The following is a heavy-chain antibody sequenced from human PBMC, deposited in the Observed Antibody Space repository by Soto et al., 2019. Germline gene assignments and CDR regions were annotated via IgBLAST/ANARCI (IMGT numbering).Heavy chain of an antibody. CDR2: IWYDGSNK. Sequence: GGSLRLSCAASGFTFSSYGMHWVRQAPGKGLEWVAVIWYDGSNKYYADSVKGRFTISRDNSKNTLYPQMNSLRAEDTAVYYCARDLVYCSGGSCYIHAFDFWGQGTMVTVS. J-gene: IGHJ3*01. V-gene: IGHV3-33*01. D-gene: IGHD2-15*01. CDR1: GFTFSSYG. CDR3: ARDLVYCSGGSCYIHAFDF.